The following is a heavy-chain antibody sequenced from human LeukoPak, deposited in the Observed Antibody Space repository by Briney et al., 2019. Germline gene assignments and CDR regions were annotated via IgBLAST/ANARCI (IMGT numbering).Heavy chain of an antibody. D-gene: IGHD4-17*01. V-gene: IGHV1-2*02. CDR2: INPNSGGT. CDR3: ARGATVTTNYDY. CDR1: AYTFTVYY. Sequence: GASVTVSFKASAYTFTVYYMHWVRQAPGQGQEWMGWINPNSGGTNYAQKFQGRVTMTRDTSISTAYMELSRLRSDDTAVYYCARGATVTTNYDYWGQGALVTVSS. J-gene: IGHJ4*02.